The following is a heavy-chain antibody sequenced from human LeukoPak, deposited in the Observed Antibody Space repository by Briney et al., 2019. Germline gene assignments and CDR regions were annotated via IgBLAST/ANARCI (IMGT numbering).Heavy chain of an antibody. D-gene: IGHD6-19*01. CDR1: GFTFSSYW. CDR2: IKQDGSEK. CDR3: ARGSSGWYVEYYFDY. Sequence: GGSLRLSRAASGFTFSSYWMSWVRQAPGKGLEWVANIKQDGSEKYYVDSVKGRFTISRDNAKNSLYLQMNSLRAEDTAVYYCARGSSGWYVEYYFDYWGQGTPVTVSS. J-gene: IGHJ4*02. V-gene: IGHV3-7*01.